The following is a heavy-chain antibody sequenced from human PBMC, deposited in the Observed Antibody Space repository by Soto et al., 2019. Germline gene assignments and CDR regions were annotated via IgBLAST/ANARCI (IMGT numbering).Heavy chain of an antibody. Sequence: PSETLSLTCTVSGGSISSSRYYWGWIRQPPGKGLEWIGSVYYNGSTHYNPSLKSRVTISVDTSKNQFSLKVRSETAADTAVYYCARPTIFGVVTDAFDIWGQGTTVTVSS. V-gene: IGHV4-39*01. CDR1: GGSISSSRYY. J-gene: IGHJ3*02. CDR2: VYYNGST. CDR3: ARPTIFGVVTDAFDI. D-gene: IGHD3-3*01.